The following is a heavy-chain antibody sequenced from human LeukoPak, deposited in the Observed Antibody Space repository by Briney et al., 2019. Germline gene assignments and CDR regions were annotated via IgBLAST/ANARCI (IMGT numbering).Heavy chain of an antibody. D-gene: IGHD4-11*01. CDR3: ARIMTTGTYYYYYGMDV. Sequence: SQTLSLTCTVSGGSISSGDYYWSWLRQPPGTGLEWIGYIYYSGSTYYNPSLKSRVTISVDTSKNQFSLKLSSVTAADTAVYYCARIMTTGTYYYYYGMDVWGQGTTVTVSS. CDR2: IYYSGST. V-gene: IGHV4-30-4*01. CDR1: GGSISSGDYY. J-gene: IGHJ6*02.